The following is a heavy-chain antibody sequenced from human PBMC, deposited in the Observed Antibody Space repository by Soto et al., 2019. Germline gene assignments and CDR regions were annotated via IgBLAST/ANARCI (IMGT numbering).Heavy chain of an antibody. J-gene: IGHJ4*02. D-gene: IGHD3-10*01. CDR1: GYTFINYA. CDR3: TKSLRGSTATD. CDR2: INTYNGNT. V-gene: IGHV1-18*01. Sequence: QDQLVQSGPEVKKPGASLKVSCKASGYTFINYAVTWVRQAPGQGLEWMGWINTYNGNTNYAENLKGRVTMTTDTSTSTAYMELRSLRAHATAVYYCTKSLRGSTATDWGQGTLVTVSS.